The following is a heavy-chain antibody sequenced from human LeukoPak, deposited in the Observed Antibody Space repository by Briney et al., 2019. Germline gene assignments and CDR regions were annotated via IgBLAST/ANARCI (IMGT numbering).Heavy chain of an antibody. J-gene: IGHJ3*02. CDR1: GFTFSSYS. Sequence: GGSLRLSCAASGFTFSSYSMNWVRQAPGKGLEWVSYISSSSSTIYYADSVKGRFTISRDNAKNSLYLQMNSLRAEDTAVYYCARGRTQDAFDIWGQGTMVTVSS. V-gene: IGHV3-48*01. CDR3: ARGRTQDAFDI. CDR2: ISSSSSTI.